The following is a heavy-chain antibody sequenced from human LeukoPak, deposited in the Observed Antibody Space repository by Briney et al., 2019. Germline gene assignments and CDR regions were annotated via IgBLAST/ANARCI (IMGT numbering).Heavy chain of an antibody. Sequence: GASVKVSCKASGYTFTSFYMHWVRQAPGQGLEWMGIFNPSGSSTTYAQKFQGRATMTRDTSTSIVYMELSSLGSEDTAVYYCARVRPDKVLDYWGQGTLVTVSS. V-gene: IGHV1-46*01. J-gene: IGHJ4*02. CDR3: ARVRPDKVLDY. CDR1: GYTFTSFY. D-gene: IGHD2-2*01. CDR2: FNPSGSST.